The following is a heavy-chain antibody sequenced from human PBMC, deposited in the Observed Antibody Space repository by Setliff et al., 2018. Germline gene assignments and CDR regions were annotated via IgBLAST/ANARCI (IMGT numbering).Heavy chain of an antibody. J-gene: IGHJ4*02. D-gene: IGHD1-26*01. V-gene: IGHV4-61*02. CDR1: GGSISSGIYY. CDR3: ATGTKWEPDRFDY. CDR2: IYTSGST. Sequence: SETLSLTCTVSGGSISSGIYYWSWIRQPAGKGLEWIGRIYTSGSTNYNPSLKSRVTMSVDTSKNQSSLKLSSVTAADTAVYYCATGTKWEPDRFDYWGQGTLVTVSS.